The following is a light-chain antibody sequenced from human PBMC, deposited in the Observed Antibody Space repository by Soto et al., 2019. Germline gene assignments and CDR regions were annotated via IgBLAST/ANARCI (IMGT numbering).Light chain of an antibody. V-gene: IGKV1-9*01. CDR2: AAS. Sequence: DIQLTQSPSFLSASVGDRVTITCRASQGISSYLAWYQQKPGNAPKLLIYAASTLQSGVPSRFSGSGSGTEFTLTISSLQPEDFATYYCQQLNSYPITFGQGTRLETK. CDR1: QGISSY. J-gene: IGKJ5*01. CDR3: QQLNSYPIT.